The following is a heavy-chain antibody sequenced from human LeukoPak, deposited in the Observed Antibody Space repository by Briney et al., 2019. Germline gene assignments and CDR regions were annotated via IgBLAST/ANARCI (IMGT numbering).Heavy chain of an antibody. Sequence: SETLSLTCTVSSGSISTSNYYWGWVRQPPGKALEWIGNIFYSGSTYYSPSLKSRVTISLDTSRNQFSLKLNSVTAADTAVYYCARSHIVLMVYATYYFDYWGQGTLVTVSS. CDR2: IFYSGST. J-gene: IGHJ4*02. CDR1: SGSISTSNYY. D-gene: IGHD2-8*01. V-gene: IGHV4-39*07. CDR3: ARSHIVLMVYATYYFDY.